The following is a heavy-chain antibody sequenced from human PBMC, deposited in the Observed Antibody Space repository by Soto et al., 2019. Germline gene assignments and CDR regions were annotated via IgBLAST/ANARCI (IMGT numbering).Heavy chain of an antibody. J-gene: IGHJ5*02. D-gene: IGHD2-15*01. V-gene: IGHV4-34*01. CDR3: ARADTVAATDNWFDP. Sequence: SETLSLTCAVYGGSFSGYYWSWIRQPPGKGLEWIGEINHSGSTNYNPSLKSRVTISVDTSKNQFSLKLSSVTAADTAVYYCARADTVAATDNWFDPWGQGTLVTVSS. CDR1: GGSFSGYY. CDR2: INHSGST.